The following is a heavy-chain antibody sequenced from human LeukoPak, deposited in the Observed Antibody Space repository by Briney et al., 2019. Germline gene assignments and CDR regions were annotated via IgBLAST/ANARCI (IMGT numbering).Heavy chain of an antibody. CDR1: GYTFTGYY. D-gene: IGHD3-10*01. V-gene: IGHV1-2*02. CDR3: ARSDTTMVRGVITPLGY. CDR2: INPNSGGT. Sequence: GASVKVSCKASGYTFTGYYMHWVRQAPGQGLEWMGWINPNSGGTNYAQKFQGGVTMTRDTSISTAYMELSRLRSDDTAVYFCARSDTTMVRGVITPLGYWGQGTLVTVSS. J-gene: IGHJ4*02.